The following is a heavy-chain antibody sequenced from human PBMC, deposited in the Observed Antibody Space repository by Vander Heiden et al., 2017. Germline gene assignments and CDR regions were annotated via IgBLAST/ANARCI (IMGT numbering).Heavy chain of an antibody. V-gene: IGHV3-48*02. J-gene: IGHJ4*02. CDR3: ARDPKLYGAVGPYFDY. Sequence: EVQLVLSGGGLVQPGGSLRLSCGASGFPFSSYTMTWVRQTQGKGREWNSYMSATGVTIFYSQVGEGRFTSSRDNVKNSLYLQMNNLRDDDTGVYYCARDPKLYGAVGPYFDYWGQGVLVTVAS. D-gene: IGHD2-15*01. CDR1: GFPFSSYT. CDR2: MSATGVTI.